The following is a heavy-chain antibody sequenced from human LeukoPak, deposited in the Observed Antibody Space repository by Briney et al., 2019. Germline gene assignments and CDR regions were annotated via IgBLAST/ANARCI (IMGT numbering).Heavy chain of an antibody. CDR3: ARLYGDYRDAFDI. J-gene: IGHJ3*02. CDR2: INPNSGGT. D-gene: IGHD4-17*01. V-gene: IGHV1-2*06. Sequence: ASVKVSCKASGGTFSSYAISWVRQAPGQGLEWMGRINPNSGGTNYAQKFQGRVTMTRDTSISTAYMELSRLRSDDTAVYYCARLYGDYRDAFDIWGQGTMVTVSS. CDR1: GGTFSSYA.